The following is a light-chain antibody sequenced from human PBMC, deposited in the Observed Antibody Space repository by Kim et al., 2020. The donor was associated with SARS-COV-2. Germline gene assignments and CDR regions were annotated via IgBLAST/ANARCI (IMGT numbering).Light chain of an antibody. Sequence: DIVMTQSPATLSVSPGERATLSCRASQSISSNLAWYQQKPGQAPRLFIYGASTRATGIPVRFSGSGSGTEFTLTISSLQSEDFAVYYCQQYNNWPPLTFGGGTKVDIK. CDR3: QQYNNWPPLT. CDR1: QSISSN. CDR2: GAS. J-gene: IGKJ4*01. V-gene: IGKV3-15*01.